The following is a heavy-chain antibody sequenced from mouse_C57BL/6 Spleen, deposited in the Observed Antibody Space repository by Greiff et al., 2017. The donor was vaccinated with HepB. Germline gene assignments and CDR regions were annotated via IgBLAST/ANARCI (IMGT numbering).Heavy chain of an antibody. D-gene: IGHD1-1*01. CDR2: ISYDGSN. J-gene: IGHJ1*03. CDR3: AREFPYYYGTWYFDV. V-gene: IGHV3-6*01. CDR1: GYSITSGYY. Sequence: DVKLQESGPGLVKPSQSLSLTCSVTGYSITSGYYWNWIRQFPGNKLEWMGYISYDGSNNYNPSLKNRISITRDTSKNQFFLKLNSVTTEDTATYYCAREFPYYYGTWYFDVWGTGTTVTVSS.